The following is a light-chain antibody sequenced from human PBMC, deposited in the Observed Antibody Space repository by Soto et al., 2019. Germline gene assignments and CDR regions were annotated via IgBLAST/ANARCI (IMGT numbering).Light chain of an antibody. Sequence: DIQMTQSPSTLSASVGDRVTITCRASRGIDRWLAWYQQKPGKAPKVLIYQASNLDSGVPSRFSGRGSGTQFTLTSSSLTPDDSATYYCQQDNSYPLSFGAGTKVEIK. CDR3: QQDNSYPLS. CDR1: RGIDRW. V-gene: IGKV1-5*03. J-gene: IGKJ4*01. CDR2: QAS.